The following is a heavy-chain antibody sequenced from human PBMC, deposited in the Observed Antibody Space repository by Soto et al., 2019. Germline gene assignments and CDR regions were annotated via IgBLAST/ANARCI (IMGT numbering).Heavy chain of an antibody. V-gene: IGHV1-58*02. D-gene: IGHD3-3*01. CDR1: GFTFTSSA. CDR3: AAGIHDFWSGYYDY. CDR2: IVVGSGNT. Sequence: SVKVSCKASGFTFTSSAMQWVRQARGQRLGWIGWIVVGSGNTNYAQKFQERVTITRDMSTSTAYMELSSLRSEDTAVYYCAAGIHDFWSGYYDYWGQGTLVTVSS. J-gene: IGHJ4*02.